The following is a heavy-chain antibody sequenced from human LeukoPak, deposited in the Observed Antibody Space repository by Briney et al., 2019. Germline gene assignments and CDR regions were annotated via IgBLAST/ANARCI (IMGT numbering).Heavy chain of an antibody. Sequence: SGPTLANPTQTLTLTCTFSGFSLSTSGVGVGWIRQPPGKALEWLALIYWDDDKRYSPSLKSRLTITKDTSKNQVVLTMTNMDPVDTATYYCALSLYSDYGRYFDYWGQGTLVTVSS. CDR3: ALSLYSDYGRYFDY. J-gene: IGHJ4*02. CDR1: GFSLSTSGVG. D-gene: IGHD5-12*01. V-gene: IGHV2-5*02. CDR2: IYWDDDK.